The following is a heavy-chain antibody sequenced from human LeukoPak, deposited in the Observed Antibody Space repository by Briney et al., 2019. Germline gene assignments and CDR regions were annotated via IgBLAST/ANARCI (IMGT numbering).Heavy chain of an antibody. CDR3: ARGFTRRITMVRGSWFDP. J-gene: IGHJ5*02. Sequence: SETLSLTCTVSGGSISSYYWSWIRQPPGKGLEWIGEINHSGSTNYNPSLKSRVTISVDTSKNQFSLKLSSVTAADTAVYYCARGFTRRITMVRGSWFDPWGQGTLVTVSS. V-gene: IGHV4-34*01. CDR2: INHSGST. CDR1: GGSISSYY. D-gene: IGHD3-10*01.